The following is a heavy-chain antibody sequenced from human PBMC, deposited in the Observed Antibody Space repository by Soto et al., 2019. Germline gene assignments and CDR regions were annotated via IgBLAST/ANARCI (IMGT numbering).Heavy chain of an antibody. D-gene: IGHD3-22*01. CDR2: ISYDGSNK. CDR1: GFTFSSYA. CDR3: ARGGYYYDSSGYYH. Sequence: QVQLVESGGGVVQPGRSLRLSCAASGFTFSSYAMHWVRQAPGKGLEWVAVISYDGSNKYYADSVKGRFTISRDNSKNTMSLQMNSLRAEDTAVYYCARGGYYYDSSGYYHWGQGTLVTVSS. J-gene: IGHJ5*02. V-gene: IGHV3-30-3*01.